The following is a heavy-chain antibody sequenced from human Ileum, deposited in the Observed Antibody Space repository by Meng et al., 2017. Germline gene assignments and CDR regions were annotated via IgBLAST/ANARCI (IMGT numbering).Heavy chain of an antibody. V-gene: IGHV3-23*04. CDR2: ISSSARNT. CDR1: GFIFSSSG. Sequence: EVRLGESGGGLVQPGGSLRLSCAASGFIFSSSGMNWVRQAPGKGLEWVSSISSSARNTYYADSVMGRFTISRDNSKNTVYLQMTSLRVEDTAVYYCAKDPDELDSWGQGTLVTVSS. CDR3: AKDPDELDS. J-gene: IGHJ4*02.